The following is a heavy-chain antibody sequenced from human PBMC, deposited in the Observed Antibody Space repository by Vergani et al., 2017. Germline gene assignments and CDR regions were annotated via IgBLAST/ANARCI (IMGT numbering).Heavy chain of an antibody. CDR2: IYYSGST. CDR3: ARQATYAAAGSYFDY. V-gene: IGHV4-34*01. D-gene: IGHD6-13*01. J-gene: IGHJ4*02. Sequence: QVQLQQWGAGLLKPSETLSLTCAVYGGSFSGYYWSWIRQPPGKGLEWIGSIYYSGSTYYNPSLKSRVTISVDTSKNQFSLKLSSVTAADTAVYYCARQATYAAAGSYFDYWGQGTLVTVSS. CDR1: GGSFSGYY.